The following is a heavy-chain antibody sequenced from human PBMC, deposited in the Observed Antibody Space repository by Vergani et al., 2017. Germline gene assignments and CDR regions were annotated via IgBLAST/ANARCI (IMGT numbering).Heavy chain of an antibody. CDR1: GGSFSSYY. Sequence: QVQLQQWGAGLLKPSETLSLTCAVYGGSFSSYYWSWIRQPPWKGLEWIGYIYYSGSTNYNPSLKSRVTISVDTSKNPFSLKLSSVTAADTAVDYCARVPCGIPYFDYWGQGTLVTVSA. J-gene: IGHJ4*02. D-gene: IGHD1-14*01. V-gene: IGHV4-34*11. CDR3: ARVPCGIPYFDY. CDR2: IYYSGST.